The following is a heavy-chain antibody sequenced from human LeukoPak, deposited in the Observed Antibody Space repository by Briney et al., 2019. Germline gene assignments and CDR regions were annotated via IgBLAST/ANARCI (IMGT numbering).Heavy chain of an antibody. V-gene: IGHV1-18*01. D-gene: IGHD3-3*01. Sequence: ASVKVSCKASGYTFTSYGIGWVRQAPGQGLEWMGWISAYNGNTNYAQKLQGRVTMTTDTSTSTAYMELRSLRSDDTAVYYCARAPEGRFLEWLPADYWYFDLWGRGTLVTVSS. J-gene: IGHJ2*01. CDR2: ISAYNGNT. CDR3: ARAPEGRFLEWLPADYWYFDL. CDR1: GYTFTSYG.